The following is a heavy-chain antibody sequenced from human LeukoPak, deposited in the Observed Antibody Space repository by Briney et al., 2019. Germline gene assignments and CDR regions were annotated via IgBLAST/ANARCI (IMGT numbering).Heavy chain of an antibody. CDR1: GGSFSGYY. CDR2: INHSGST. V-gene: IGHV4-34*01. D-gene: IGHD3-3*01. CDR3: ARVGGDFWSGYYPDY. J-gene: IGHJ4*02. Sequence: SETLSLTCAVYGGSFSGYYWSWIRQPPGKGLEWIGEINHSGSTNYSPSLKSRVTISVDTSKNQFSLKLSSVTAADTAVYYCARVGGDFWSGYYPDYWGQGTLVTVSS.